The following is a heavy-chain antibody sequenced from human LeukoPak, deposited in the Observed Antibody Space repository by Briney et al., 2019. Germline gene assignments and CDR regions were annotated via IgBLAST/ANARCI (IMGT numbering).Heavy chain of an antibody. CDR3: ARTRLGGYYGYYFDY. V-gene: IGHV3-7*05. D-gene: IGHD3-22*01. Sequence: GGSLRLSCAASGFTFSNYWMTWVRQAPGKGLEWVANIKQDGSEKYYVDSVKGRFTISRDNAKNSLYLQMNSLRAEDTAVYHCARTRLGGYYGYYFDYWGQGSLVTVSS. CDR1: GFTFSNYW. J-gene: IGHJ4*02. CDR2: IKQDGSEK.